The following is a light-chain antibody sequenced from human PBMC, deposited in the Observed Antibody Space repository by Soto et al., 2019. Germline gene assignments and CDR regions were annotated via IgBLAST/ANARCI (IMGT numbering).Light chain of an antibody. CDR3: QQYGSSPPYT. V-gene: IGKV3-20*01. Sequence: EIVLTQSPGTLSLSPGERATLSCRASQSVSANYIAWYQQKPGQSPRLLIYGSTDRATGIPDRFSGSGSETDFTLTFSRVEPEDFAVYYCQQYGSSPPYTFGQGTKLEIK. CDR2: GST. CDR1: QSVSANY. J-gene: IGKJ2*01.